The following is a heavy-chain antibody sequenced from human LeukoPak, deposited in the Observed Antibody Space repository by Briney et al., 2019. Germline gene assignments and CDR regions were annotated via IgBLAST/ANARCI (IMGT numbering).Heavy chain of an antibody. Sequence: GESLKISCKGSGYSFTSYWIGWVRQMPGKGLEWMGIIYPGDSDTRYSPSFQGQVTISADKSISTAYLQWSSLKASDTAMYYCAWVYYDSSGYPSYYCDYWGQGTLVTVSS. CDR2: IYPGDSDT. V-gene: IGHV5-51*01. D-gene: IGHD3-22*01. CDR1: GYSFTSYW. CDR3: AWVYYDSSGYPSYYCDY. J-gene: IGHJ4*02.